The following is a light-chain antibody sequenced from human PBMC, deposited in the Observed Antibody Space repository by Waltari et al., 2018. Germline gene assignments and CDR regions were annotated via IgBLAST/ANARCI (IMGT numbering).Light chain of an antibody. CDR3: QQYNHWYT. CDR1: QSVGIN. V-gene: IGKV3-15*01. J-gene: IGKJ2*01. CDR2: DAS. Sequence: DTVMPQSLATLSVSPAERVTHSCRARQSVGINLAWYQQKPGQAPRLLIYDASTTATDIPARFSGSESVTEFTLTIGGLQSEDFAVYYCQQYNHWYTFVQGTKLQIK.